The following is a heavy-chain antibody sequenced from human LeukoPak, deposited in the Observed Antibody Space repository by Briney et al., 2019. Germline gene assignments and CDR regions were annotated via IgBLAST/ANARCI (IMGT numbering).Heavy chain of an antibody. V-gene: IGHV4-39*01. D-gene: IGHD1-1*01. J-gene: IGHJ4*02. CDR2: IYYSGST. CDR3: ARHLGSRNWSDPYFDY. Sequence: PSETLSLTCTVSGGSISSSSYYWGWIRQPPGKRLEWIGSIYYSGSTYYNPSLKSRVTISVDTSKNQFSLKLSSVTAADTAVYYCARHLGSRNWSDPYFDYWGQGTLVTVSS. CDR1: GGSISSSSYY.